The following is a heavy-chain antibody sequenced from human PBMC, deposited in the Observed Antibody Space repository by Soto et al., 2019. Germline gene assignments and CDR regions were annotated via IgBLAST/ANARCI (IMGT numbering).Heavy chain of an antibody. J-gene: IGHJ4*02. CDR1: GFTSSSYA. CDR2: ISYDGSNK. V-gene: IGHV3-30-3*01. CDR3: ARAEGAAAGTPHFDY. D-gene: IGHD6-13*01. Sequence: GGSLRLSCAASGFTSSSYAMHWVRQAPGKGLEWVAVISYDGSNKYYADSVKGRFTISRDNSKNTLYLQMNSLRAEDTAVYYCARAEGAAAGTPHFDYWGQGTLVTVSS.